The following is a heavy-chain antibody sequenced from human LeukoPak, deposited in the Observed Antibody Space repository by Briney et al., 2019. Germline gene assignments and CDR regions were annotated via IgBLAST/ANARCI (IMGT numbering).Heavy chain of an antibody. Sequence: QPGGSLRLSCAASGFTFSTYYMHWVRQTPGKGLVWVSRINTDGSSTRYADSVKGRFTISRDNAKNTLYLQMNSLRAEDTAVYYCASSDYYPNNGYSAYVDYWGQGTLVTVSS. D-gene: IGHD3-22*01. CDR1: GFTFSTYY. CDR3: ASSDYYPNNGYSAYVDY. CDR2: INTDGSST. V-gene: IGHV3-74*01. J-gene: IGHJ4*02.